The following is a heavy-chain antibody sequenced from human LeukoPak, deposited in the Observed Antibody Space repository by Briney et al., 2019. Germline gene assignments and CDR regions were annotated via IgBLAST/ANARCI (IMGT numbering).Heavy chain of an antibody. CDR2: IYHSGST. J-gene: IGHJ5*02. Sequence: SETQSLTCAVAGYFISSGYDWGWILQAPGKGLEWIGSIYHSGSTYYNPFLKNRVTISVGTSKNQFSPKLSSVPAADPAVYYCARKYSYTSSWLSWGQGTLVSVSS. CDR3: ARKYSYTSSWLS. V-gene: IGHV4-38-2*01. D-gene: IGHD6-13*01. CDR1: GYFISSGYD.